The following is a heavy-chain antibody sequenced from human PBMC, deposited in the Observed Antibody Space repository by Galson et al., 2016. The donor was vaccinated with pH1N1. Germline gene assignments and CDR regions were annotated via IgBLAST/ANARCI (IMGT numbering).Heavy chain of an antibody. CDR1: GGTFGSYG. J-gene: IGHJ2*01. CDR3: AREDYYDTDLSDWYFDL. V-gene: IGHV1-69*13. Sequence: SVKVSCKASGGTFGSYGINWVRQAPGQGLEWMGGIIPIFNTTKYAQNFQGRVTITADESTTTAYMELTSLRSDDTAMYFCAREDYYDTDLSDWYFDLWGRGPLLTVSS. D-gene: IGHD3-22*01. CDR2: IIPIFNTT.